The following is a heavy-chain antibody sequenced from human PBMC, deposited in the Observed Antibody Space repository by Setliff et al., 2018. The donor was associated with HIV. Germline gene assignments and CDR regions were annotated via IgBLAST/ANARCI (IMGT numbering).Heavy chain of an antibody. CDR2: IYHSGTT. D-gene: IGHD3-16*01. J-gene: IGHJ5*02. V-gene: IGHV4-59*02. Sequence: SCSVSGGSVSGHYWSWIRQSPGKGLEWIGYIYHSGTTNKNPSLKSRVTMSVDTSKNLFSLKVRSVTAADTAVYYCARASVMHSDYGLWVWIDPWGQGTPVTVSS. CDR3: ARASVMHSDYGLWVWIDP. CDR1: GGSVSGHY.